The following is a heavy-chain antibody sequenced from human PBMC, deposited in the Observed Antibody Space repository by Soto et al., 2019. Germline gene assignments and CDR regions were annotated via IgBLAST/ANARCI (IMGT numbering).Heavy chain of an antibody. D-gene: IGHD6-19*01. CDR1: GFIFSDYY. CDR3: ARIAYSNGWYYFDS. Sequence: GGSLRLSCAASGFIFSDYYMSWIRQAPGRGLEWVSYITSSSAYTTYADSVKGRFTISRDNAKNSLYLQMNSLRAEDTAMYYCARIAYSNGWYYFDSWGQGPMVTVSS. V-gene: IGHV3-11*06. CDR2: ITSSSAYT. J-gene: IGHJ4*02.